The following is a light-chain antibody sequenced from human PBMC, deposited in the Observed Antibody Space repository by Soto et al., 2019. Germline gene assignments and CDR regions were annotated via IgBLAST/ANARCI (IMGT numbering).Light chain of an antibody. CDR2: AAS. CDR3: QQSYNNPWT. Sequence: DIQMTQSPSSLSASVGDRVTITCRASQTINFYLNWYQQKPGKAPELLIYAASSLQSGVPSRFSGSGSGTDFTLTISGLQPEDLATYFCQQSYNNPWTFGQGTKVEIK. J-gene: IGKJ1*01. CDR1: QTINFY. V-gene: IGKV1-39*01.